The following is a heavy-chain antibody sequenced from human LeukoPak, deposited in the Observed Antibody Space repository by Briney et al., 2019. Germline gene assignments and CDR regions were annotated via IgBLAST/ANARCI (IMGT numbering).Heavy chain of an antibody. V-gene: IGHV4-4*07. CDR1: GGSISSYY. CDR2: IYTSGST. J-gene: IGHJ5*02. Sequence: SETLSLTCTVSGGSISSYYWSWIRQPAGKGLEWIGRIYTSGSTNYNPSLKSRVTMSVDTSKNQFSLKLSSVTAADTAVYYCAREPRGFSGGSYYLWFDPWGQGTLVTVSS. CDR3: AREPRGFSGGSYYLWFDP. D-gene: IGHD1-26*01.